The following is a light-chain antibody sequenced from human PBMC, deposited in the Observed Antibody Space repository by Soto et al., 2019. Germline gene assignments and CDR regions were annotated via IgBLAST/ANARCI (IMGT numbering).Light chain of an antibody. CDR1: QSVSSN. CDR2: LAS. J-gene: IGKJ1*01. Sequence: EIVMTQSPATLSVSPGERATLSCRASQSVSSNLAWYQQKPGQAPRLLIYLASTRATGIPARFSGSGSGTEFTLTISSLQSEDFAVYYCQQYNNWPPRWTFGQGTKVDIK. V-gene: IGKV3-15*01. CDR3: QQYNNWPPRWT.